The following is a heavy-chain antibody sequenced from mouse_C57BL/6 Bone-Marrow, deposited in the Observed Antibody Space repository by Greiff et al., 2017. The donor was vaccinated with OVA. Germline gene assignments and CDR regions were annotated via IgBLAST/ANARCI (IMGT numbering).Heavy chain of an antibody. CDR1: GYTFTSYW. CDR2: INPSSGYT. CDR3: ANFITAAHWYFDV. J-gene: IGHJ1*01. Sequence: QVQLQQSGADLAKPGASVKLSCKASGYTFTSYWMHWVKQRPGRGLEWIGYINPSSGYTKYNQKFKDKATLTADKSSSTAYMQLSSLTYEDSAVYYCANFITAAHWYFDVWGAETTVTVSS. D-gene: IGHD1-1*01. V-gene: IGHV1-7*01.